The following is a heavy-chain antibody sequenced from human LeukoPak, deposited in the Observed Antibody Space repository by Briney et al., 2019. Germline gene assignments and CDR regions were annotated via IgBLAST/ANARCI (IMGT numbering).Heavy chain of an antibody. CDR3: VAYSWDF. CDR2: VWSGGGTK. V-gene: IGHV3-33*08. Sequence: GGSLRLSCAASGFPFSGYGMHWVRQAPGKGLQWVAVVWSGGGTKYYADSVKGRFTISRDNSKNTLYLEMNNLRAEDTAVYYCVAYSWDFWSQGTLVTVSS. CDR1: GFPFSGYG. D-gene: IGHD2-21*01. J-gene: IGHJ4*02.